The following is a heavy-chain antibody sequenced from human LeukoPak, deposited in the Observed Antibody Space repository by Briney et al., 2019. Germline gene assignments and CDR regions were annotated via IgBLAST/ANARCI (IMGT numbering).Heavy chain of an antibody. Sequence: GGSLRLSCAASGFTFINYGMHWVRQAPGKGLEWVAVISYDGSDKYYADSVKGRFTTSRDNSKNTLYLQMNSLRPEDTAVYYCVGDGGYWGQGTLVTVSS. CDR3: VGDGGY. J-gene: IGHJ4*02. CDR1: GFTFINYG. D-gene: IGHD4-17*01. V-gene: IGHV3-30*03. CDR2: ISYDGSDK.